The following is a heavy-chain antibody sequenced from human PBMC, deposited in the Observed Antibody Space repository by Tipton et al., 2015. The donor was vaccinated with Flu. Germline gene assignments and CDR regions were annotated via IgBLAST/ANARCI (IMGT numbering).Heavy chain of an antibody. CDR2: INWKGGST. D-gene: IGHD2/OR15-2a*01. CDR1: GFTFNDYD. J-gene: IGHJ3*01. CDR3: ARDPFLGTGDAFDV. V-gene: IGHV3-20*04. Sequence: SLRLSCAASGFTFNDYDMSWVRQAPGKGLEWVSGINWKGGSTGYADSVKGRFTISRDSAKRSVYLQMNSLRVEDTAVYYCARDPFLGTGDAFDVWGRGTMVTVSS.